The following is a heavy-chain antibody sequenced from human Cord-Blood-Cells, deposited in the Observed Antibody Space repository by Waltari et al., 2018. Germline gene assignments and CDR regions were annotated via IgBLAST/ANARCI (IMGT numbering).Heavy chain of an antibody. J-gene: IGHJ6*03. Sequence: QVQLQQWGAGLLKPSETLSLTCAVYGGSFSGYYWSWIRQPPGKGLERIGEINHSGSTNYTPSLNSRGTISGDTSKNQFSLELSSVTAADTAVYYCARGPGRFLEWLLGYYYMDVWGKGTTVTVSS. D-gene: IGHD3-3*01. CDR2: INHSGST. V-gene: IGHV4-34*01. CDR3: ARGPGRFLEWLLGYYYMDV. CDR1: GGSFSGYY.